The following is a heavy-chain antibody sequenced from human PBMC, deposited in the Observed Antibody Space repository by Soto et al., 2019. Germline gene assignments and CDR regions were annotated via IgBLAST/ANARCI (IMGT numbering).Heavy chain of an antibody. Sequence: ASVKVSCKASGYTFTGYCMHWVRQAPGQGLEWMGWVNPNNGGTNYAQKFQGRVTMTRDTSINTAYMELSRLRSDDTAVYYCARERNLVATINFDYWGQGTPVTVSS. CDR2: VNPNNGGT. CDR1: GYTFTGYC. J-gene: IGHJ4*02. CDR3: ARERNLVATINFDY. V-gene: IGHV1-2*02. D-gene: IGHD5-12*01.